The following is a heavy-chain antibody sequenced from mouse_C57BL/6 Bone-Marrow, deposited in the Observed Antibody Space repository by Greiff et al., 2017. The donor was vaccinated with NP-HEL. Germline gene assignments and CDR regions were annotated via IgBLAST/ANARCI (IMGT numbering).Heavy chain of an antibody. D-gene: IGHD2-2*01. J-gene: IGHJ3*01. V-gene: IGHV1-64*01. CDR3: ARGGFMVTTSWCAY. Sequence: QVQLQQPGAELVKPGASVKLSCKASGYTFTSYWMHWVKQRPGQGLEWIGMIHPNSGSTNYNEKFKSKATLTVDKSSSTAYMQLSSLTSEDSAVYYCARGGFMVTTSWCAYWGQGTLVTVSA. CDR1: GYTFTSYW. CDR2: IHPNSGST.